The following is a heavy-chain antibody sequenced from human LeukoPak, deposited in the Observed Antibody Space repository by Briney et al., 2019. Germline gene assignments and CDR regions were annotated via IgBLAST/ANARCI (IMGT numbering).Heavy chain of an antibody. V-gene: IGHV3-15*01. J-gene: IGHJ4*02. CDR2: IKSKADGETT. CDR3: AGSSSWYYFKY. Sequence: GGSLRLSCAASDFTFSNAWMSWVRQAPGKGLEWVGRIKSKADGETTDYAAPVKGRFTISRDDSKNTLYLQMNSLKTEDTAVYYCAGSSSWYYFKYWGQGTLVTVSS. CDR1: DFTFSNAW. D-gene: IGHD6-19*01.